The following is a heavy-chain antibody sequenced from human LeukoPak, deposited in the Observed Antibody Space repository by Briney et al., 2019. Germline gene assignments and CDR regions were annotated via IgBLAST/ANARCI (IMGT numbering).Heavy chain of an antibody. D-gene: IGHD2-15*01. CDR2: IYYSGNT. Sequence: SETLSLTCTVSGGSISSDYWSWIRQPPGKGLQWIGFIYYSGNTNYNPSLKSRVTISVDTSKNQFSLKLTSVTAADTAVYYCARDSDSREYFQHWGQGTLVTVSS. J-gene: IGHJ1*01. CDR3: ARDSDSREYFQH. V-gene: IGHV4-59*01. CDR1: GGSISSDY.